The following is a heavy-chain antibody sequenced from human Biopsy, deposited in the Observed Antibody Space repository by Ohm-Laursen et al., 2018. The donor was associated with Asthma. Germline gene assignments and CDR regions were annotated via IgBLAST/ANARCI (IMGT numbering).Heavy chain of an antibody. J-gene: IGHJ5*02. CDR1: GYTFIGCH. CDR2: INPNSGGT. D-gene: IGHD6-13*01. V-gene: IGHV1-2*06. Sequence: SVKVSCKVSGYTFIGCHIHWMRQAPGQGLEWMGRINPNSGGTNYAQKFQGRVTMTRDTSISTAYMEVSRLRSDDTAVYYCARGQKSAGDRWFDPWGQVTLVTVSS. CDR3: ARGQKSAGDRWFDP.